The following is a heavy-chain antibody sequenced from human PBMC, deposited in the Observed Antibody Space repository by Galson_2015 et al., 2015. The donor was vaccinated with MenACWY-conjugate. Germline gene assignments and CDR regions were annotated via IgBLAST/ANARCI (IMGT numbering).Heavy chain of an antibody. V-gene: IGHV3-7*01. D-gene: IGHD1-1*01. CDR3: ARIIHDGSDY. Sequence: SLRLSCAASGFTFDSYRMSWVRQAPGKGLEWVTNINPDGGGTYYASSVKGRFTISKDNAENSLYLQMNSLRAEDTAIYYCARIIHDGSDYCGQGTLVTASS. CDR1: GFTFDSYR. J-gene: IGHJ4*02. CDR2: INPDGGGT.